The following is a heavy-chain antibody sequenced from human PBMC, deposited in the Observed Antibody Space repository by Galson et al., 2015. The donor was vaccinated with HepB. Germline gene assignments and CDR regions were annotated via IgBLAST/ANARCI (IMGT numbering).Heavy chain of an antibody. D-gene: IGHD3-10*01. CDR2: ISSSSSTI. CDR3: ARVWRDTMVRGVISYYYYGMDV. J-gene: IGHJ6*02. V-gene: IGHV3-48*04. Sequence: SLRLSCAASGFTFSSYSMNWVRQAPGKGLEWVSYISSSSSTIYYADSVKDRFTISRDNAKNSLYLQMNSLRAEDTAVYYCARVWRDTMVRGVISYYYYGMDVWGQGTTVTVSS. CDR1: GFTFSSYS.